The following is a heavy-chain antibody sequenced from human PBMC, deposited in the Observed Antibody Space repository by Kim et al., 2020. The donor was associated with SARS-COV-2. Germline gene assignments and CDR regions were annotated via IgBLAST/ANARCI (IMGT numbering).Heavy chain of an antibody. CDR1: GFTFSNAW. V-gene: IGHV3-15*01. D-gene: IGHD6-19*01. J-gene: IGHJ5*02. CDR3: SFRYSSGWSGWFDP. Sequence: GGSLRLSCAASGFTFSNAWMSWVRQAPGKGLEWVGRIKSKTDGGTTDYAAPVKGRFTISRDDSKNTLYLQMNSLKTEDTSVYYCSFRYSSGWSGWFDPWGQGTLVTVSS. CDR2: IKSKTDGGTT.